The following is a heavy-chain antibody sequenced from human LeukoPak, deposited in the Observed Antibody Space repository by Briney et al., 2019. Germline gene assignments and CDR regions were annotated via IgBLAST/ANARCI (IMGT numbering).Heavy chain of an antibody. J-gene: IGHJ4*02. D-gene: IGHD1-14*01. CDR1: GGSISTYY. CDR3: ASRPFRNQGGGFDY. CDR2: IFQSGST. V-gene: IGHV4-59*12. Sequence: PSETLSLTCTVSGGSISTYYWSWIRQPPGKGLEWIGEIFQSGSTSYIPSLESRLTISVDKSKNQFSLELRSVTAADTAVYYCASRPFRNQGGGFDYWGQGSLVTVSS.